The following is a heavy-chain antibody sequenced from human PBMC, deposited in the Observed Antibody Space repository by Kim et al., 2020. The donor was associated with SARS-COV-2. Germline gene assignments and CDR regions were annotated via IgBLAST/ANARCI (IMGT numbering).Heavy chain of an antibody. Sequence: ASVKVSCKASGYTFTSYAMHWVRQAPGQRLEGMGWINAGNGNTKYSQKLQGRVTITRDTSAGTAYMELSSLRSEDTAVYYCARDHNCGGDCYLVAFDIWGQGTMVTVAS. CDR3: ARDHNCGGDCYLVAFDI. V-gene: IGHV1-3*01. D-gene: IGHD2-21*02. CDR1: GYTFTSYA. CDR2: INAGNGNT. J-gene: IGHJ3*02.